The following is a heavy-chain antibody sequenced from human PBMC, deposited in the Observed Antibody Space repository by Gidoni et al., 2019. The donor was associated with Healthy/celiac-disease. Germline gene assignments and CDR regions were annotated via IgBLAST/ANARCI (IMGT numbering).Heavy chain of an antibody. CDR3: ARDGGIAVAGSYYYGMDV. D-gene: IGHD6-19*01. CDR2: INPSGGST. CDR1: GYTFTSYY. J-gene: IGHJ6*02. V-gene: IGHV1-46*01. Sequence: QVQLVQSGAEVKKPGASVKVSCKASGYTFTSYYMHWVRQAPGQGLEWMGIINPSGGSTSYAQKFQGRVTMTRDTSTSTVYMELSSLRSEDTAVYYCARDGGIAVAGSYYYGMDVWGQGTTVTVSS.